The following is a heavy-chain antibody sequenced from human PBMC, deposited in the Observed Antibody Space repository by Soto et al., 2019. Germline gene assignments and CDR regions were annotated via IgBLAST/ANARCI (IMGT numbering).Heavy chain of an antibody. D-gene: IGHD3-16*01. J-gene: IGHJ4*02. V-gene: IGHV1-24*01. CDR1: GYTFTSYA. Sequence: ASVKVSCKASGYTFTSYAMHWVRQAPGKGLEWMGGFDPEDGETIYAQKFQGRVTMTEDTSTDTAYMELSSLRSEDTAVYYCATGGPDWGQGTLVTVSS. CDR2: FDPEDGET. CDR3: ATGGPD.